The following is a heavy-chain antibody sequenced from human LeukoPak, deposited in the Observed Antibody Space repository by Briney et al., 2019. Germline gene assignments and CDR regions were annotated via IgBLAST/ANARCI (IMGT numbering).Heavy chain of an antibody. Sequence: AGGSLRLSCAASGFTVSSNYMNWVRQAPGKGLEWVSVIYGGGNIYYADSVKGRFTTSRDNSKNTLYLQMNSLRAEDTAVYYCARGAGYNYPYYFDYWGQGTLVTVSS. J-gene: IGHJ4*02. V-gene: IGHV3-53*01. D-gene: IGHD5-24*01. CDR3: ARGAGYNYPYYFDY. CDR2: IYGGGNI. CDR1: GFTVSSNY.